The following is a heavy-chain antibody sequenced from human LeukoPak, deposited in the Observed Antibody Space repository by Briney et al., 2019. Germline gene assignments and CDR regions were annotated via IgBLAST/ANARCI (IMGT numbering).Heavy chain of an antibody. CDR1: GYSSTGKY. CDR2: INPNSGGT. D-gene: IGHD1-26*01. CDR3: ARGPSYANWFDP. J-gene: IGHJ5*02. Sequence: ASVKVSCKASGYSSTGKYMHWVRQAPGQGLEWMGWINPNSGGTNYAQKFQGRVTMTTDTSMSTAYMELSRLRSDDTAVYYCARGPSYANWFDPWGQGTLVTVSS. V-gene: IGHV1-2*02.